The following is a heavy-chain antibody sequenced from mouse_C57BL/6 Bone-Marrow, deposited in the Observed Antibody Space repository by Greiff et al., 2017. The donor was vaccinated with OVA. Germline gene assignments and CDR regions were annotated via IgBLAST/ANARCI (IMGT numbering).Heavy chain of an antibody. CDR3: ARRESGSRYFDV. J-gene: IGHJ1*03. CDR2: IHPNSGST. Sequence: QVQLQQPGAELVKPGASVKLSCKASGYTFTSYWMHWVKQRPGQGLEWIGMIHPNSGSTNYNEKFKSKATLTVDKSSSTAYMRRSSLTAEDSAVYYCARRESGSRYFDVWGTGTTVTVSS. V-gene: IGHV1-64*01. CDR1: GYTFTSYW. D-gene: IGHD1-1*01.